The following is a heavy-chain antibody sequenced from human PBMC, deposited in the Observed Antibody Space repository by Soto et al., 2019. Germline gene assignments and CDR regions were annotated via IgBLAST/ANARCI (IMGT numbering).Heavy chain of an antibody. CDR1: RLTFNIYD. J-gene: IGHJ3*02. CDR3: AIIHSGSFGFDI. V-gene: IGHV3-30*03. D-gene: IGHD1-26*01. CDR2: ISHDGSNK. Sequence: LRLSCAASRLTFNIYDIHWVRQAPGKGLEWVALISHDGSNKYYAESVKGRFTISRDNAKNTLYLQMNGLRADDTAVYHCAIIHSGSFGFDIWGQGTVVTVSS.